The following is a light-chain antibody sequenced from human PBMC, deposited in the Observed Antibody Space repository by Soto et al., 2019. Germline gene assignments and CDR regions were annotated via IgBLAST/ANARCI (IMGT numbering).Light chain of an antibody. CDR1: QSVSSY. V-gene: IGKV3-11*01. CDR2: DAS. CDR3: QQRSNWPLFT. Sequence: EIVLPQSPATLSLSPGERATLSCRASQSVSSYLAWYQQKPGQAPRLLIYDASNRATGIPARVSSSGSGTDFTLTLSSLDAEDFAVYYCQQRSNWPLFTFGPGTKVDIK. J-gene: IGKJ3*01.